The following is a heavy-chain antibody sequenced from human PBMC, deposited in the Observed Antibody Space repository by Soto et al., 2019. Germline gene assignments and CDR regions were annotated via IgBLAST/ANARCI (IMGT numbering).Heavy chain of an antibody. CDR2: ISAYNGNT. Sequence: QVQLVQSGAEVKKPGASVKVSCKASGYTFTSYGISWVRQAPGQGLEWMGWISAYNGNTSYAQKLQGRVTMTTDTSTSTAYMELRSLRSDDTAVYYCAIGSEQLGYYYYGMDVWGQGTTVTVSS. V-gene: IGHV1-18*04. J-gene: IGHJ6*02. D-gene: IGHD6-13*01. CDR1: GYTFTSYG. CDR3: AIGSEQLGYYYYGMDV.